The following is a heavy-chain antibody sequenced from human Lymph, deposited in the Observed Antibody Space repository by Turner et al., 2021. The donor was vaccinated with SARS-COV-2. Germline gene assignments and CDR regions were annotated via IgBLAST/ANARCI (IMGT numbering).Heavy chain of an antibody. D-gene: IGHD6-19*01. Sequence: QVQLVQSGAEVKKPGASVKVSCKASGYTFTSYYVHWVRQAPGQGLEWMGWINPSSGDTDYAQNFQGRVTMTRDTSISTAYMELRRLSSDDTAVYYCARSLGYSSGWYGDAFDIWGLGTMVTVSS. CDR3: ARSLGYSSGWYGDAFDI. V-gene: IGHV1-2*02. CDR2: INPSSGDT. CDR1: GYTFTSYY. J-gene: IGHJ3*02.